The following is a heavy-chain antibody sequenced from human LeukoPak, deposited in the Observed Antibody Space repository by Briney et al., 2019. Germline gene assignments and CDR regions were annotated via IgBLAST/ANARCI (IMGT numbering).Heavy chain of an antibody. V-gene: IGHV1-2*02. CDR3: ARGRYYYDSSAYYFDY. D-gene: IGHD3-22*01. CDR2: INPNSGGT. Sequence: GASVKVSCKASGYTFTGYYMHWVRQAPGQGLEWMGWINPNSGGTNYAQKFQGRVTMTRDTSISTAYMELSRLRSDDTAVYYCARGRYYYDSSAYYFDYWGQGTLATVSS. J-gene: IGHJ4*02. CDR1: GYTFTGYY.